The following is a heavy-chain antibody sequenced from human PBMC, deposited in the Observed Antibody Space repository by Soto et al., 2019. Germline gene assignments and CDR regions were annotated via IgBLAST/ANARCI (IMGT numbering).Heavy chain of an antibody. CDR3: ARAGIAARPRHGVDIYYYYYGMDV. Sequence: PSETLSLTCTVPGGFIISGDYYWIWIRQPPGKGLEWIGYIYYSGSTYYNPSLKSRVTISVDTSKNQFSLKLSSVTAADTAVYYCARAGIAARPRHGVDIYYYYYGMDVWGQGTTVTVSS. V-gene: IGHV4-30-4*01. CDR1: GGFIISGDYY. J-gene: IGHJ6*02. CDR2: IYYSGST. D-gene: IGHD6-6*01.